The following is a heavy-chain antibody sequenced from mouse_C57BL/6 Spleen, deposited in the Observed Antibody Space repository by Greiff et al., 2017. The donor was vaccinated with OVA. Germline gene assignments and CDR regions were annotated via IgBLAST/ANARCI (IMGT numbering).Heavy chain of an antibody. CDR3: AISCYDPYLDN. CDR1: GYTFTSYW. Sequence: VKLVEPGAELVKPGASVKVSCKASGYTFTSYWMHWVKQRPGQGLEWIGRIHPSDSDTNYNQKFKGKATLTIDKSSSTAYMQLSSLTSEDSAVYSWAISCYDPYLDNGGKGTTLTVSS. D-gene: IGHD2-10*01. V-gene: IGHV1-74*01. CDR2: IHPSDSDT. J-gene: IGHJ2*01.